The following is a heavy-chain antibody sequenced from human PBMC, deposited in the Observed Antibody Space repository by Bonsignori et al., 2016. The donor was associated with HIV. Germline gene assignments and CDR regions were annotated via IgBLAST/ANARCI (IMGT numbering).Heavy chain of an antibody. V-gene: IGHV4-38-2*01. J-gene: IGHJ5*01. CDR3: ARQTGSRHTDCEEFDF. Sequence: QVQLQESGPGLVKTAETLSLTCAVSGFSITTGNYWGWIRQTPGKGLEWLGSIYHSGKTHYNPSLRGRVTLSVDPSKDHFSLNLTSVTAADTAVYYCARQTGSRHTDCEEFDFWGQGRLVTVSS. CDR2: IYHSGKT. D-gene: IGHD2-21*02. CDR1: GFSITTGNY.